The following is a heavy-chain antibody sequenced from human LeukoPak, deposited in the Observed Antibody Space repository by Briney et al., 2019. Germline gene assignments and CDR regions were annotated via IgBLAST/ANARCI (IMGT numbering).Heavy chain of an antibody. D-gene: IGHD3-10*01. J-gene: IGHJ4*02. V-gene: IGHV4-39*01. CDR1: GGSINSSSYY. CDR3: ARSSMFRGVTADY. Sequence: SETLSLTCTVSGGSINSSSYYWGWIRQPPGKALEWIGSIYHSGYTYYNPSLKSRVTISVDTSKNQFSLKPSSVTAADTAVYYCARSSMFRGVTADYWGQGTLVTVSS. CDR2: IYHSGYT.